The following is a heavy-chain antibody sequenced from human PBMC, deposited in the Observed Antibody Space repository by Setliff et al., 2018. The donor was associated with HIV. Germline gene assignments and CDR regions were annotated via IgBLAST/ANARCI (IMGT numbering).Heavy chain of an antibody. D-gene: IGHD3-22*01. J-gene: IGHJ6*02. Sequence: ASVKVSCKTSGYTFTGYYIHWVRQAPGQGLEWMGWINPNSGGTNSAQKFQGRVTMTRDTSINTAYMELSGLNSDDTAVYYCARDRSYYYHSTAYYYGMDIWGQGTTVTVSS. CDR1: GYTFTGYY. CDR2: INPNSGGT. V-gene: IGHV1-2*02. CDR3: ARDRSYYYHSTAYYYGMDI.